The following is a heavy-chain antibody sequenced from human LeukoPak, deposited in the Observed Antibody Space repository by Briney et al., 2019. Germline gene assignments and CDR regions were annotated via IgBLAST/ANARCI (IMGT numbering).Heavy chain of an antibody. D-gene: IGHD3-22*01. Sequence: SETLSLTCTVSGGSVSSGSYYWSWIRQPPGKGLEWIGYIYYSGSTNYNPSLKSRVTISVDTSKNQFSLKLSSVTAADTAVYYCARSPSYYDSSGYYYGAFDIWGQGTMVTVSS. CDR2: IYYSGST. CDR3: ARSPSYYDSSGYYYGAFDI. CDR1: GGSVSSGSYY. V-gene: IGHV4-61*01. J-gene: IGHJ3*02.